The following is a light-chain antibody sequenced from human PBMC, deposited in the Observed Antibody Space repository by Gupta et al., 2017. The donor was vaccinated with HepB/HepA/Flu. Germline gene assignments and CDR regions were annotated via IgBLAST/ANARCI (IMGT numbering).Light chain of an antibody. V-gene: IGKV2-28*01. Sequence: DIVMTQSPRSLPVTPGEPACISCRSSQSVLHSNGYKYLDWYLQKPGQSPQLLIYLGSNRASGVPDRFSGSGSGTDFTLNISRVEAEDVGIYYCIQVRETPPAFGQGTKLEIK. CDR1: QSVLHSNGYKY. CDR3: IQVRETPPA. CDR2: LGS. J-gene: IGKJ1*01.